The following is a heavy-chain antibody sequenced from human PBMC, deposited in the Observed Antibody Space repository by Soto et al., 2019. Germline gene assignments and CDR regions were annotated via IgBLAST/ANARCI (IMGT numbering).Heavy chain of an antibody. Sequence: QVQLVQSGAEVRKPGASVNISCRASGFTFSDHLINWVRQVPGQRIEWMGWINPDNGNTKYSQTFSGRVTISRHSSASIVYVEGSDLTSEDTAVFYFARAIPSVGPRANDAFEVWGQGTRVTVSS. CDR2: INPDNGNT. CDR3: ARAIPSVGPRANDAFEV. D-gene: IGHD2-2*02. J-gene: IGHJ3*01. V-gene: IGHV1-3*01. CDR1: GFTFSDHL.